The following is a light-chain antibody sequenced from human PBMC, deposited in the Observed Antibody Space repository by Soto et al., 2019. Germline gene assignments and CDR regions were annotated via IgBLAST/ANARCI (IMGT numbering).Light chain of an antibody. J-gene: IGLJ2*01. V-gene: IGLV2-8*01. CDR1: SSDVGGYNY. Sequence: QSALTQPPSASGSPGQSVTISCTGTSSDVGGYNYVSWYQQHPGKAPKLIIYEVSKRPSGFPDRFSGSKSGNTASLTVSGLQAEDEADYYCSSYAGSNIVFGGGTKVTVL. CDR2: EVS. CDR3: SSYAGSNIV.